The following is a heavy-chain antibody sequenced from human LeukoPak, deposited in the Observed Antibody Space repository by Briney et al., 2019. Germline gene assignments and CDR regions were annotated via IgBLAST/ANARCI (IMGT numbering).Heavy chain of an antibody. CDR1: VGSLSSYY. Sequence: SETLSLTCTVSVGSLSSYYWSWIPQPAGKGLERIGRIYSSGSTNYNPSLKSRVTMSLDTSQNQFSLKLSSVTAADTAVYYCARGVELLTYDYYMDVWGKGTTVTVSS. CDR2: IYSSGST. J-gene: IGHJ6*03. V-gene: IGHV4-4*07. D-gene: IGHD1-26*01. CDR3: ARGVELLTYDYYMDV.